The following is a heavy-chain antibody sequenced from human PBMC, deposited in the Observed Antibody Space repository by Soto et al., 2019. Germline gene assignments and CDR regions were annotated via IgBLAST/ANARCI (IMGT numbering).Heavy chain of an antibody. CDR1: GFTFDDNA. D-gene: IGHD3-16*01. CDR3: AISQDRGGRAMFIY. CDR2: INWKSDI. V-gene: IGHV3-9*01. J-gene: IGHJ4*02. Sequence: GGSLRLSCAVSGFTFDDNAMHWVRQAPEKGLEWVSGINWKSDIGYADSVKGRFTISRDNAENSLYLQMNSLRAEDTALYYCAISQDRGGRAMFIYWGQGKQVSVSS.